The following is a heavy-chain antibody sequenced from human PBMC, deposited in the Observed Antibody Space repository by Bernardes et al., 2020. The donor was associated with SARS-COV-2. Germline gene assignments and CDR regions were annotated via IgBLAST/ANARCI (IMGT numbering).Heavy chain of an antibody. V-gene: IGHV3-23*01. J-gene: IGHJ4*02. CDR1: GFTFSSYA. CDR2: ISGSGGST. D-gene: IGHD6-13*01. Sequence: GGSLRLSRAASGFTFSSYAMSWVRQAPGKGLEWVSAISGSGGSTYYADSVKGRFTISRDNSKNTLYLQMNSLRAEDTAVYYCAKSPSSSSWYPHLDYWGQGTLVTVSS. CDR3: AKSPSSSSWYPHLDY.